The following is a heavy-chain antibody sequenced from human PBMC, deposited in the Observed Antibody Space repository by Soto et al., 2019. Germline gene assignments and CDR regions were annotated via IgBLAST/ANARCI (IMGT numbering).Heavy chain of an antibody. D-gene: IGHD3-9*01. J-gene: IGHJ3*02. Sequence: ASVKVSCKASGYTFTSYGISWVRQAPGQGLEWMGWISAYNGNTNYAQKLQGRVTMTTDTSTSTAYMELRSLRSDDTAVYYCARDPRKHYDILTAPAPRAFDIWGQGTMVTVSS. V-gene: IGHV1-18*01. CDR2: ISAYNGNT. CDR1: GYTFTSYG. CDR3: ARDPRKHYDILTAPAPRAFDI.